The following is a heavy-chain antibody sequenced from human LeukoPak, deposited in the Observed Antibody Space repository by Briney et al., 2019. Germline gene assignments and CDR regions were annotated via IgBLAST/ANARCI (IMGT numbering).Heavy chain of an antibody. D-gene: IGHD3-10*01. CDR3: AREGPMLRGVIGGKIDY. Sequence: PGGSLRLSCAASGFNFNNYNMNWVRQAPGKGLEWVSYITLSSSTTYYADSVKGRFTISRDNAKKSLYLQMNSLRAEDTAVYYCAREGPMLRGVIGGKIDYWGQGILVTVSS. CDR2: ITLSSSTT. CDR1: GFNFNNYN. J-gene: IGHJ4*02. V-gene: IGHV3-48*01.